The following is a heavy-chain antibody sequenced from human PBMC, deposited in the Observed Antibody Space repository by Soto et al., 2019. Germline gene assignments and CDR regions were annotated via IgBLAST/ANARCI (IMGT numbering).Heavy chain of an antibody. Sequence: QAHLEQSGAEVKRPGASVKVSCKASGYTFSDFDINWLRLASGQGPEWKGWMNAKSGDTFFTQRFQGKFNMTWDTSLSTAYMEVGSLTSDDTAMYYWARGNPFNYAGFDVWGQGTTVAVSS. D-gene: IGHD3-16*01. CDR1: GYTFSDFD. J-gene: IGHJ6*02. V-gene: IGHV1-8*01. CDR2: MNAKSGDT. CDR3: ARGNPFNYAGFDV.